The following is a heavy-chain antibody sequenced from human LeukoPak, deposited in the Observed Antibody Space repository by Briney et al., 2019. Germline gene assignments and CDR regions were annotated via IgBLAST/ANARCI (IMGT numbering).Heavy chain of an antibody. CDR1: GFTFSTYS. CDR2: ISSSSSSTM. D-gene: IGHD3-10*01. CDR3: ARLQGSGSFSSFDY. J-gene: IGHJ4*02. V-gene: IGHV3-48*01. Sequence: QSGGSLRLXCAASGFTFSTYSMNWVRQAPGKGLEWVSYISSSSSSTMYYADSVKGRCTISRDNAKNSLSLQMYSLRAEDTAVYYCARLQGSGSFSSFDYWGQGTLVTVSS.